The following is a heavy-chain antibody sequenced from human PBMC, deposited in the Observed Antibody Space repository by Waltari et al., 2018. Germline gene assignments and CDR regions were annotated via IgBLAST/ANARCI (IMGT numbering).Heavy chain of an antibody. Sequence: QLELQESGPGLVKPSETLSLTCIVSGASISISSRDYWGWIRQPPGKGLEWIGSISSGGATHYNPSLTSRVTLSVDTSKNQFSLRLRSVTAADTAVYYCARYIVGTMVDYWSPGTLVTVSS. CDR1: GASISISSRDY. V-gene: IGHV4-39*01. D-gene: IGHD2-21*01. CDR3: ARYIVGTMVDY. CDR2: ISSGGAT. J-gene: IGHJ4*02.